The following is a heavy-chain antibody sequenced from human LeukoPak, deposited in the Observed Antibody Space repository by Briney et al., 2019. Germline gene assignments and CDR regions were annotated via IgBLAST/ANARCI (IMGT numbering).Heavy chain of an antibody. CDR3: AREEVGCGATFDH. J-gene: IGHJ4*02. D-gene: IGHD3-10*01. V-gene: IGHV1-2*02. Sequence: GASVKVSCKGSGCAFTCCYIHWVRQAPGQGLEWMGWINPKSGGTDFAQKFQGRVTMTRETSISTAYMELSRLRSDDTAVYYCAREEVGCGATFDHWGQGTLVTVSS. CDR2: INPKSGGT. CDR1: GCAFTCCY.